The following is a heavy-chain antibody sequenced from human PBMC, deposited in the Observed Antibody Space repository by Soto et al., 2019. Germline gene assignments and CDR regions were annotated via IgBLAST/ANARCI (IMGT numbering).Heavy chain of an antibody. CDR2: IYYSGST. D-gene: IGHD1-7*01. J-gene: IGHJ3*02. CDR3: GRDGITGTTAAFDI. V-gene: IGHV4-31*03. Sequence: QVQLQESGPGLVKPSQTLSLTCTVSGGSISSSGYYWSWIRQHPGKGLEWIGYIYYSGSTFYNPSLKSRVTISVDTSKNQFSLELSSVTAADTAVYYCGRDGITGTTAAFDIWGQGTMVTVSS. CDR1: GGSISSSGYY.